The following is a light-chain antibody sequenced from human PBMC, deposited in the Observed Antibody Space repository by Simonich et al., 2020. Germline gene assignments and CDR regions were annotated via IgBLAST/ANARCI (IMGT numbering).Light chain of an antibody. CDR2: VGTGGIGG. CDR3: GEDQGSGSNLDVV. Sequence: QPVLTQPPSASASLGASVTLPCTLSSGYSNYKVDWYQQRPGKGPRFVMRVGTGGIGGYQEDGIPDRFSVLGLGLNLNRTITKIQEEDESDSPCGEDQGSGSNLDVVFGGGTKLTVL. V-gene: IGLV9-49*01. J-gene: IGLJ2*01. CDR1: SGYSNYK.